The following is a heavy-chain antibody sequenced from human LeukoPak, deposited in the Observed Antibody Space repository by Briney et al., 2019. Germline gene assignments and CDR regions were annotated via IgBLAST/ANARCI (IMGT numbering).Heavy chain of an antibody. Sequence: GGSLRLSCAASGFTVSSNYMSWVRQAPGKGLEWVSAISGSGVSVHYAESVRGRITISRDNSKSTLYLQMNSLRAEDTAVYYCAKDGDSSSWYTAFDIWGQGTMVTVSS. CDR2: ISGSGVSV. CDR3: AKDGDSSSWYTAFDI. CDR1: GFTVSSNY. V-gene: IGHV3-23*01. J-gene: IGHJ3*02. D-gene: IGHD6-13*01.